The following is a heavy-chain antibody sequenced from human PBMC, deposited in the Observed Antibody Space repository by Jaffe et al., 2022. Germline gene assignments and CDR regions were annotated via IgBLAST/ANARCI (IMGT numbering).Heavy chain of an antibody. CDR2: ISGGGITT. Sequence: EVQLVESGGGLVQPGGSLRLSCAASGFTFSSYWMHWVRQAPGKGLVWVSRVSRISGGGITTDYAESVKGRFTISRDSATNALYLQMNSLRVEDTAVYYCARGGSEAPMAYTAWGQGTLVTVSS. D-gene: IGHD3-10*01. V-gene: IGHV3-74*01. J-gene: IGHJ5*02. CDR1: GFTFSSYW. CDR3: ARGGSEAPMAYTA.